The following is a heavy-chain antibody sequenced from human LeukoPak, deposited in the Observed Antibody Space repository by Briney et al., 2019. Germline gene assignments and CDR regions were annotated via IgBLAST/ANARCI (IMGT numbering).Heavy chain of an antibody. V-gene: IGHV4-38-2*01. CDR3: ARVRGYCSSTICYRYYFDY. CDR1: GYSISSGYY. D-gene: IGHD2-2*01. J-gene: IGHJ4*02. CDR2: IYHSGST. Sequence: PSETLSLTCAVSGYSISSGYYWGWIRQPPGKGLEWIGTIYHSGSTYYNPSLKSRVTISVDTSKNQFSLKLTSVTAAVTAVYYCARVRGYCSSTICYRYYFDYWGQGTLVTVSS.